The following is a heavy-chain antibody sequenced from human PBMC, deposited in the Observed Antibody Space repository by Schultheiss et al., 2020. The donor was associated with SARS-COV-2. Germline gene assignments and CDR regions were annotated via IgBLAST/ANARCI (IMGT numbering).Heavy chain of an antibody. V-gene: IGHV5-51*01. CDR2: IYPGDSDT. CDR3: ARPGAYSSGWYYFDY. D-gene: IGHD6-19*01. CDR1: GYKFSTYW. J-gene: IGHJ4*02. Sequence: GGSLRLSCTGSGYKFSTYWIGWVRQLPGKGLEWMGIIYPGDSDTRYSPSFQGQVTISADKSISTAYLQWSSLKASDTAMYYCARPGAYSSGWYYFDYWGQGTLVTVSS.